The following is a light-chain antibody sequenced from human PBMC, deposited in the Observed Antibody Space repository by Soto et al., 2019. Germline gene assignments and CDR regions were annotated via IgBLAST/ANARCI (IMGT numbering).Light chain of an antibody. CDR3: QQYNKWPPT. CDR1: QNINRL. V-gene: IGKV1-5*01. J-gene: IGKJ1*01. Sequence: PSTLSASVGGRVTITCRASQNINRLLAWYQQKPGKAPQLLIYDASTLESGVPSRFSGSGSGTEFTPTISSLQSGDFAVYHCQQYNKWPPTFGQGTKVDIK. CDR2: DAS.